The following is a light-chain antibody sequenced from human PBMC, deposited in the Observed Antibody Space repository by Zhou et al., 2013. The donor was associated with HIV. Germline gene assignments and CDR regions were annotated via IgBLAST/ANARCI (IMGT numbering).Light chain of an antibody. CDR2: GAS. CDR3: LQHNSYPLT. J-gene: IGKJ4*01. CDR1: QGISSW. V-gene: IGKV1D-16*01. Sequence: DIQMTQSPSSLSASVGDRVTITCRASQGISSWLAWYQQTPGKAPKLLIHGASALHTGVPSRFSGSGSGTDFTLTISSLQPEDFATYYCLQHNSYPLTFGGGTKVEI.